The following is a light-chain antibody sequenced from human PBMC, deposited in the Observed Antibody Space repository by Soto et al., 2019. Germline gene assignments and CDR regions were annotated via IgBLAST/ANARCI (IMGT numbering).Light chain of an antibody. CDR1: SSNIGAGYD. CDR3: QSYDSSLSGSVV. CDR2: VNI. Sequence: QSVLAQPPSVSGAPGQRVTISCTGSSSNIGAGYDVHWYQHLPGTAPKLLIYVNINRPSGVPDRFSGSKSGTSASLAITGLQAEDEADYYCQSYDSSLSGSVVFGTGTKLTVL. V-gene: IGLV1-40*01. J-gene: IGLJ1*01.